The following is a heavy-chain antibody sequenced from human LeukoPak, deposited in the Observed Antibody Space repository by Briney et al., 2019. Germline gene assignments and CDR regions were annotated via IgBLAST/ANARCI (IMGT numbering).Heavy chain of an antibody. J-gene: IGHJ4*02. V-gene: IGHV3-7*01. CDR3: ARDSVTTYFDY. CDR1: GFTFSSYW. Sequence: QPGGSLGLSCAASGFTFSSYWMSWVRQAPGKGLEWVANIKQDGSEKYYVDSVKGRFTISRDNAKNSLYLQMNSLRADDTAVYYCARDSVTTYFDYWGQGTLVTVSS. CDR2: IKQDGSEK. D-gene: IGHD4-11*01.